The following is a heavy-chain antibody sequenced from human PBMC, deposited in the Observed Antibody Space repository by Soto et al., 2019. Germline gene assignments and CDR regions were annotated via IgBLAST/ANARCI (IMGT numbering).Heavy chain of an antibody. V-gene: IGHV1-2*04. J-gene: IGHJ4*02. CDR2: INPNSGGT. CDR3: ARGDFWSGSIEDY. Sequence: QVQLVQSGAEVKKPGASVKVSCKASGYTFTGYYMHWVRQAPGQGLEWMGWINPNSGGTNYAQKLQGWVNMNRDTSISTAYMELSRLRSDDTAVYYCARGDFWSGSIEDYWGQGPLVTVSS. D-gene: IGHD3-3*01. CDR1: GYTFTGYY.